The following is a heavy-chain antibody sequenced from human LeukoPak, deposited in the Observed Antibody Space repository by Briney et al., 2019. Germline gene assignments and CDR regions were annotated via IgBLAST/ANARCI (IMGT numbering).Heavy chain of an antibody. D-gene: IGHD3-22*01. V-gene: IGHV4-31*03. CDR3: ARVVAYDSTGYYLYYFDY. Sequence: PSETLSLTCTVSGGSISSGGYYWSWIRQHPGKGLEGIGYIHYSGDTYYSPSLKSRLTISVDTSKNQFSLRLRSVTAADTAVYYCARVVAYDSTGYYLYYFDYWGQGTLVTVAA. CDR2: IHYSGDT. J-gene: IGHJ4*02. CDR1: GGSISSGGYY.